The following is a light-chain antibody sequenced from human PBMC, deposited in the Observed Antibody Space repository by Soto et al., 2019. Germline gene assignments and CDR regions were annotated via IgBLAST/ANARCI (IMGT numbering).Light chain of an antibody. CDR2: EVS. Sequence: QPALTQPASVSGSPGQSITISCTGTSSDVGTYNYVSWYQHHPGKAPKLIIYEVSNRPSGVSNRFSGSKSGSTASLTISGLQAEDEADYHCTSYTRDTALVFGTGTKLTVL. CDR3: TSYTRDTALV. J-gene: IGLJ1*01. CDR1: SSDVGTYNY. V-gene: IGLV2-14*01.